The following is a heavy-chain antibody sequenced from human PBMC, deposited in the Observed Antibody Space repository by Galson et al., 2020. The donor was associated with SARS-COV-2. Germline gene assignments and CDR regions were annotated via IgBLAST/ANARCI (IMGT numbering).Heavy chain of an antibody. J-gene: IGHJ3*02. V-gene: IGHV3-9*01. CDR1: GFTLDDYA. Sequence: GGSLRLPCAASGFTLDDYAMHWVRQAPGRGLEWVSGFSWNSGRMGYADSVKGRFTTSRDNAKNSLYLQMNSLRAEDTALYYCAKLGCSGGSCYSSDAFDIWGQGTMVTVSS. D-gene: IGHD2-15*01. CDR3: AKLGCSGGSCYSSDAFDI. CDR2: FSWNSGRM.